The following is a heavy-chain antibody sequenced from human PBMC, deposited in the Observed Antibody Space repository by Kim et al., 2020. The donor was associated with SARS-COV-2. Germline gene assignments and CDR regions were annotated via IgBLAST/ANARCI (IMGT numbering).Heavy chain of an antibody. J-gene: IGHJ4*02. CDR3: ARGWPAAIDF. CDR2: ITSDGRST. V-gene: IGHV3-74*01. CDR1: GFTFSSYW. D-gene: IGHD2-2*02. Sequence: GGSLRLSCAASGFTFSSYWMHWVRQAPGKGLVWVSRITSDGRSTSYADSVKGRFTLSRDNANNTLYLQMNSLRAEDTAVYYCARGWPAAIDFWGQGILVTVSS.